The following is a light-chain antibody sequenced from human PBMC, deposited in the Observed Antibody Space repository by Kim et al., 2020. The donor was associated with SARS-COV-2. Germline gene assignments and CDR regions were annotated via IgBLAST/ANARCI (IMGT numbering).Light chain of an antibody. Sequence: SPGERATLSCRSRRSVSSYLAWYQQKPGQAPRLLIYDASNRATGIPARFSGSGSGTDFTLTISSLGPEDFAVYYCQQRSNWPRLTFGGGTKVDIK. J-gene: IGKJ4*01. V-gene: IGKV3-11*01. CDR2: DAS. CDR1: RSVSSY. CDR3: QQRSNWPRLT.